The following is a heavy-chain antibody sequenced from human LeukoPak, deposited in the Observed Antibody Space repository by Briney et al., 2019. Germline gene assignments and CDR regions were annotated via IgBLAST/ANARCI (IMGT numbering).Heavy chain of an antibody. V-gene: IGHV1-3*01. CDR1: GYTFTSYA. D-gene: IGHD3-22*01. Sequence: GASVKVSCTASGYTFTSYAMHWVRQAPGQRLEWMGWINAGNGNTKYSQKFQGRVTITADESTSTAYMELSSLRSEDTAVYYCARDSSYYYDSSGYYTLDYWGQGTLVTVSS. CDR2: INAGNGNT. J-gene: IGHJ4*02. CDR3: ARDSSYYYDSSGYYTLDY.